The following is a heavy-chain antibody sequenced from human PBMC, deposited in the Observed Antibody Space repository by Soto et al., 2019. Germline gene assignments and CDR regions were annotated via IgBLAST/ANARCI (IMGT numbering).Heavy chain of an antibody. CDR1: GFALSSYS. Sequence: EVQLVESGGRLVKPGGSLRLSCAASGFALSSYSIGWVRQAPGKGLEWVSFTFNFDGSLYYADSVKGRFAISRDNAKNSVYLQMNSMRAEDTAVYYCAREEGYCCGGGCFRCAFDLWGQGTVVTVSS. D-gene: IGHD2-15*01. J-gene: IGHJ3*01. CDR2: TFNFDGSL. CDR3: AREEGYCCGGGCFRCAFDL. V-gene: IGHV3-21*01.